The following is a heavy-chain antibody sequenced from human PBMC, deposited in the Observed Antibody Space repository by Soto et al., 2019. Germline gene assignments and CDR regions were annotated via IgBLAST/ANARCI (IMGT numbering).Heavy chain of an antibody. CDR3: AHTRRARWWEASYSPL. D-gene: IGHD1-26*01. CDR1: GFSLSTSGVG. CDR2: IYWNDDK. J-gene: IGHJ4*02. Sequence: SGPTLVNPTQTLTLTCTFSGFSLSTSGVGVGWIRQPPGKALEWLALIYWNDDKRYSPSLKSRLTITKDTSKNQVVLTMTNMDPVDTATYYCAHTRRARWWEASYSPLWGQGTLVTVSS. V-gene: IGHV2-5*01.